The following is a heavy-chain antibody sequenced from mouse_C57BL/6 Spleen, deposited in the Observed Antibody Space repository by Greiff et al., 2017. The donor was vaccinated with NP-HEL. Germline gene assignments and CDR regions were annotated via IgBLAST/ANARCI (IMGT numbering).Heavy chain of an antibody. Sequence: EVQLVESGPELVKPGASVKISCKASGYSFTGYYMNWVKQSPEKSLEWIGEINPSTGGTTYNQKFKAKATLTVDKSSSTAYMQLKSLTSEDSAVYYCARLGNYLYWYFDVWGTGTTVTVSS. CDR3: ARLGNYLYWYFDV. CDR1: GYSFTGYY. V-gene: IGHV1-42*01. D-gene: IGHD2-1*01. CDR2: INPSTGGT. J-gene: IGHJ1*03.